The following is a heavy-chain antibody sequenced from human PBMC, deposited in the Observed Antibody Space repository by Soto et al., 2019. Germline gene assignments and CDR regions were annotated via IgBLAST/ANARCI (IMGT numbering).Heavy chain of an antibody. CDR3: ARHLVVVPAALPYYYYYVDV. J-gene: IGHJ6*03. V-gene: IGHV4-59*08. Sequence: SETLSLTCTVSGVSIRSYYWSWIRQPPGKGLEWIGYIYNSGSTNYNPSLKSRVTISVDTSKNQFSLKLSSVTAADTAVYYCARHLVVVPAALPYYYYYVDVWGKGTTVTVSS. D-gene: IGHD2-2*01. CDR2: IYNSGST. CDR1: GVSIRSYY.